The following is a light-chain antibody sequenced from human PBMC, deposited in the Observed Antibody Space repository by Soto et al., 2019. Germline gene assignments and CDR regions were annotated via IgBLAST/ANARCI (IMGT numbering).Light chain of an antibody. CDR2: EGT. CDR3: CSYAGTRTSWV. J-gene: IGLJ1*01. Sequence: QSALTQPASVSGFLGQSITMSCTGSSSDVGTFNLVSWFQQHPGKAPKLPIFEGTKRPSGVSDRFSGSKSGNTASLTISGLQAEDEADYHCCSYAGTRTSWVFGTGTKLTVL. V-gene: IGLV2-23*01. CDR1: SSDVGTFNL.